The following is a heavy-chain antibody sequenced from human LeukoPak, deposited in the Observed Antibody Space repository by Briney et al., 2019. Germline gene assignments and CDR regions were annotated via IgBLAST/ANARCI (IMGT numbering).Heavy chain of an antibody. CDR1: GFTFSYYD. Sequence: GGSLRLSCTASGFTFSYYDMNWVRQAPGKGLEWISYLSHTSGSEYADSVRGRFTASRDNAQNSFYLQMDSLRVEDTAVYYCARDHTSDHFFDSWGQGTLVTVSS. CDR3: ARDHTSDHFFDS. J-gene: IGHJ4*02. D-gene: IGHD2/OR15-2a*01. CDR2: LSHTSGSE. V-gene: IGHV3-48*01.